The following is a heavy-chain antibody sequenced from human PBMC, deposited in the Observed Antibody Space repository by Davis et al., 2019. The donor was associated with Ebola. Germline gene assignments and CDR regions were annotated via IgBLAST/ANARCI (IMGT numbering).Heavy chain of an antibody. CDR2: IDPSDSYT. J-gene: IGHJ6*02. Sequence: GESLKISCKGSGYSFTSYWISWVRQMPGQGLEWMWRIDPSDSYTNYSLSFQGHVTISADKSISTAYLQWSSLKAWDTAMYYCARRGSGSYYYYYGMDVWGQGTTVTVSS. CDR3: ARRGSGSYYYYYGMDV. D-gene: IGHD1-26*01. V-gene: IGHV5-10-1*01. CDR1: GYSFTSYW.